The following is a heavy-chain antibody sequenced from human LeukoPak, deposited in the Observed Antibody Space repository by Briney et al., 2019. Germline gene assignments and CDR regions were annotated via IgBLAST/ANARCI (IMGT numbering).Heavy chain of an antibody. D-gene: IGHD5-24*01. CDR1: GFTFSSYE. CDR3: AREGVGRWLQTKGAFDI. Sequence: PGGSLRLSCAASGFTFSSYEMNWVRQAPGKGLEWVSYISSSGSTIYYADSVKGRFTISRDNAKNSLYLQMNSLRAEDTAVYYCAREGVGRWLQTKGAFDIWGQGTMVTVSS. J-gene: IGHJ3*02. CDR2: ISSSGSTI. V-gene: IGHV3-48*03.